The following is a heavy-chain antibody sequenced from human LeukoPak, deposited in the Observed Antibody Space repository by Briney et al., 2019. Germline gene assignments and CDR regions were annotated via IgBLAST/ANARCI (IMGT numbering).Heavy chain of an antibody. CDR1: GFNLGRYA. V-gene: IGHV3-23*01. J-gene: IGHJ3*01. CDR2: INTGETT. Sequence: GGSLRLSCAASGFNLGRYAMSWVRQAPGRGLEWVSCINTGETTFYADSVKGRFSISRDSSKNNLYLHMTSLRDEDTALYYCAKGAFDVWGQGKVVIVSS. CDR3: AKGAFDV.